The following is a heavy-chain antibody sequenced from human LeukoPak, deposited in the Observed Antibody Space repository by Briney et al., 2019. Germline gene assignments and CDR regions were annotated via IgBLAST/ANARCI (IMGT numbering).Heavy chain of an antibody. CDR2: MNPNSGNT. V-gene: IGHV1-8*01. CDR3: ARVRGPYYYDSSGYAGDWFDP. J-gene: IGHJ5*02. D-gene: IGHD3-22*01. Sequence: GASVKVSCKASGYTFTSYVINWVRQATGQGLEWMGWMNPNSGNTGYAQKFQGRVTMTRNTSISTAYMELSSLRSEDTAVYYCARVRGPYYYDSSGYAGDWFDPWGQGTLVTVSS. CDR1: GYTFTSYV.